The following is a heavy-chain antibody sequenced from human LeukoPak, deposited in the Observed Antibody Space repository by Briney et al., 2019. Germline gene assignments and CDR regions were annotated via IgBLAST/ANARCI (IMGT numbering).Heavy chain of an antibody. V-gene: IGHV3-21*01. CDR2: ISSSSSYI. Sequence: GGSLRLSCAASGFTFSSYSMNWVRQAPGKGLEWVSSISSSSSYIYYADSVKGRFTISRDNAKNSLYLQMNSLRAEDTAVYYCARDQTGYYDSSGYYRYWGQGTLVTVSS. CDR3: ARDQTGYYDSSGYYRY. D-gene: IGHD3-22*01. J-gene: IGHJ4*02. CDR1: GFTFSSYS.